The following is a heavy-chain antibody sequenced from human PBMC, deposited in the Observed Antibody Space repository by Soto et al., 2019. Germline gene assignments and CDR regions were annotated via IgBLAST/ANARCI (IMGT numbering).Heavy chain of an antibody. D-gene: IGHD3-22*01. CDR2: IHYSGRT. V-gene: IGHV4-31*11. CDR1: GGSITGGAYY. J-gene: IGHJ5*02. CDR3: ARYYFDSSGYSNWFDP. Sequence: SETLSLTCAVSGGSITGGAYYWTWIRQHPGKGLEWIAYIHYSGRTYYNPSLKSRVTISVDTSNNQFSLKLSSVTAADTAVYYXARYYFDSSGYSNWFDPWGQGTLVTVSS.